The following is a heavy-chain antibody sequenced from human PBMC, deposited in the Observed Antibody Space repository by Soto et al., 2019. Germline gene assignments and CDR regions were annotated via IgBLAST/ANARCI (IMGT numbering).Heavy chain of an antibody. V-gene: IGHV1-69*13. CDR1: GGTFSSYA. Sequence: SVKVSCKTSGGTFSSYAISWVRQAPGQGLEWMGGIIPMFGTANYAQKFQGRVTITADESTSTAYMELSSLRSEDTAVYYWARSRANYYDSRGYYYSTFDYWGQGTLVTVSS. CDR3: ARSRANYYDSRGYYYSTFDY. D-gene: IGHD3-22*01. J-gene: IGHJ4*02. CDR2: IIPMFGTA.